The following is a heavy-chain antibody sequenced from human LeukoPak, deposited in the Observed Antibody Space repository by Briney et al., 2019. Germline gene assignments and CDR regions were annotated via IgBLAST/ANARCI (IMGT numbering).Heavy chain of an antibody. CDR1: GFTFSSYS. CDR2: ISSSSSYI. V-gene: IGHV3-21*01. Sequence: PGGSLRLSCAASGFTFSSYSMNWVRQAPGKGLECVSSISSSSSYIYYADSVKGRFTISRDNAKNSLYLQMNSLRAEDTAVYYCARDSRWGGYYDSSGYYYGYEDVWGQGTTVTVSS. J-gene: IGHJ6*02. CDR3: ARDSRWGGYYDSSGYYYGYEDV. D-gene: IGHD3-22*01.